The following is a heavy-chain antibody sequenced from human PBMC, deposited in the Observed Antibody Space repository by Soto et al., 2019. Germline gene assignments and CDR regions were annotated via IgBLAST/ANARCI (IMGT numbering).Heavy chain of an antibody. CDR3: ATGAVSATAMGDF. D-gene: IGHD2-2*01. J-gene: IGHJ4*01. V-gene: IGHV1-2*02. CDR1: GYTFSGVH. Sequence: ASVKVSCKASGYTFSGVHMHWVRQAPGQGLEYMGWINPDSGATHYAQRFQGRVSMTRDTSISTAYMELSRLRPDDTAVYYCATGAVSATAMGDFWGQGTQVTVSS. CDR2: INPDSGAT.